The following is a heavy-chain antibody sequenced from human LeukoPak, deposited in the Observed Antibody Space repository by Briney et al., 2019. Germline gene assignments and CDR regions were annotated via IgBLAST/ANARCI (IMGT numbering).Heavy chain of an antibody. V-gene: IGHV1-69*13. CDR3: AARIAAAGTGVDY. CDR1: EGTFSSYA. Sequence: SVKVSCKASEGTFSSYAISWVRQAPGQGLEWMGGIIPIFGTANYAQKFQGRVTITADESTSTAYMELSSLRSEDTAVYYCAARIAAAGTGVDYWGQGTLVTVSS. CDR2: IIPIFGTA. J-gene: IGHJ4*02. D-gene: IGHD6-13*01.